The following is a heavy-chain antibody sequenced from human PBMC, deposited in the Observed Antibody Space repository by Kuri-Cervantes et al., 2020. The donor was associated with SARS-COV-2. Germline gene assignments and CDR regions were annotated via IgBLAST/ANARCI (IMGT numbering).Heavy chain of an antibody. CDR1: GFTFSSYA. J-gene: IGHJ4*02. V-gene: IGHV3-30-3*01. CDR3: ARDQYDFWSGYYPFEY. D-gene: IGHD3-3*01. CDR2: ISYDGSNK. Sequence: GESLKISCAASGFTFSSYAMHWVRQAPGKGLEWVAVISYDGSNKYYADSVKGRFTISRDNSKNTLYLQMNSLRAEDTAVYYCARDQYDFWSGYYPFEYWGQGTLVTVSS.